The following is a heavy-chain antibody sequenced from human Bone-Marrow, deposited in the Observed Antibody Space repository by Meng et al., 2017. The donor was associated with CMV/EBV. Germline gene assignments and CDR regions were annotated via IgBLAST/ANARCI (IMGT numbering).Heavy chain of an antibody. CDR2: ISTSGSAI. J-gene: IGHJ4*02. D-gene: IGHD1-1*01. Sequence: GGSLRLSCAASGFTFSDYYMTWIRQAPGKGLEWVSYISTSGSAIYYADSVRGRFTVSRDNAKNSLYLQMNSLRAEDTAVYYCATDRGYLQHDNWGQGTLVTVSS. CDR3: ATDRGYLQHDN. CDR1: GFTFSDYY. V-gene: IGHV3-11*04.